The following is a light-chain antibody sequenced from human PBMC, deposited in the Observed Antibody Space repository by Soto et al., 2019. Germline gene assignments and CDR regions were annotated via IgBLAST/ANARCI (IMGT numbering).Light chain of an antibody. CDR2: GAS. CDR1: QSVSSN. V-gene: IGKV3-15*01. CDR3: QQYNNWPPLT. J-gene: IGKJ5*01. Sequence: EIVMTQSPATLSVSPGERSTLSCRASQSVSSNLAWYQHEPGQAPRLXXYGASTRATGIPARFSGSGSGTEFTLTISSLQSEDFAVYYCQQYNNWPPLTFGQGTRLEIK.